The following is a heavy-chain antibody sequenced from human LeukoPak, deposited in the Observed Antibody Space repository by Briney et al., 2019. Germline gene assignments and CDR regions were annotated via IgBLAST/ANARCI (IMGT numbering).Heavy chain of an antibody. CDR3: ARDPDYYDSSGLYFDY. CDR2: IWYDGSNK. CDR1: GFTFSSYG. D-gene: IGHD3-22*01. Sequence: GGSLRLSCAASGFTFSSYGMHWVRQAPGKGLEWVAVIWYDGSNKYYADSVKGRFTISRDNSKNTLYLQRNSLRAEDTAVYYCARDPDYYDSSGLYFDYWGQGTLVTVSS. J-gene: IGHJ4*02. V-gene: IGHV3-33*01.